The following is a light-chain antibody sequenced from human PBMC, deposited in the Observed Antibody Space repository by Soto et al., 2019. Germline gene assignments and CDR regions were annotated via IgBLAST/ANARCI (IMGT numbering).Light chain of an antibody. CDR1: QTISSW. CDR2: KAS. Sequence: DIRITQSPATLSGSVGVRVTITCRASQTISSWLAWYQQKPGKAPKLLIYKASTLKSGVPSRFSGSGSGTEFTLTISSLQPDDFATYYCQHYNSYSEAFGQGTKVDIK. J-gene: IGKJ1*01. V-gene: IGKV1-5*03. CDR3: QHYNSYSEA.